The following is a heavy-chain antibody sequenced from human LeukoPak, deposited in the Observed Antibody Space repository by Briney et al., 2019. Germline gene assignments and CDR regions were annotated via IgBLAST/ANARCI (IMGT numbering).Heavy chain of an antibody. J-gene: IGHJ4*02. CDR3: ARDLAGFDY. D-gene: IGHD6-25*01. Sequence: PSETLSLTCTVSGGSISSYCWSWIRQPPGKGLEWIGYIYYSGSTNYNPSLKSRVTISLDTSKNQFSLKLTSVTAADTAVYHCARDLAGFDYWGQGTLVTVSS. CDR2: IYYSGST. CDR1: GGSISSYC. V-gene: IGHV4-59*01.